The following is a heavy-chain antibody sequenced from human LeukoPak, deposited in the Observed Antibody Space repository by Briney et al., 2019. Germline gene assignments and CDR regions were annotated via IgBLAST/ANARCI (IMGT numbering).Heavy chain of an antibody. V-gene: IGHV3-64*01. D-gene: IGHD1-26*01. J-gene: IGHJ5*02. CDR1: GFTFSSYA. Sequence: GGSLRLSCAASGFTFSSYAMHWVRQAPGKGLEYVSAISSNGGSTYYANSVKGRFTISRDNSKNTLYLQMGSLRAEDMAVYYCCGPQGLAWGQGTLVTVSS. CDR2: ISSNGGST. CDR3: CGPQGLA.